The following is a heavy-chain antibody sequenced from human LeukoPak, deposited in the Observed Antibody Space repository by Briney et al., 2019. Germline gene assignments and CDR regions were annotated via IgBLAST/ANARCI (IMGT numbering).Heavy chain of an antibody. CDR2: INEDGSEK. D-gene: IGHD3-10*01. CDR1: AFTFSRYW. CDR3: ARLFVYGSGAEAFDY. Sequence: GGSLRLSCAASAFTFSRYWTTWVRQAPGKGLEWVANINEDGSEKYYLDSVRGRFTISRDNAKNSLYLQMDSQRAEDTAVYYCARLFVYGSGAEAFDYWGQGALVTVSS. J-gene: IGHJ4*02. V-gene: IGHV3-7*01.